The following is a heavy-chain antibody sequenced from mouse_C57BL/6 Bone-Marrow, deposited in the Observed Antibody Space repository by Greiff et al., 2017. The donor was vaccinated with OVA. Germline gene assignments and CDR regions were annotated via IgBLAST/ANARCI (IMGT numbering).Heavy chain of an antibody. V-gene: IGHV14-1*01. J-gene: IGHJ4*01. CDR1: GFNIKGYY. CDR3: TTANYDALDY. D-gene: IGHD1-1*02. Sequence: EVQLQQSGAELVRPGASVKLSCTASGFNIKGYYMHWVKQRPEQGLEWIGGIDPEDGNTDYDPKFQGKATLTADTSSNTAYLQLSSLTSEEAAVDYCTTANYDALDYWGQGTTVTVSS. CDR2: IDPEDGNT.